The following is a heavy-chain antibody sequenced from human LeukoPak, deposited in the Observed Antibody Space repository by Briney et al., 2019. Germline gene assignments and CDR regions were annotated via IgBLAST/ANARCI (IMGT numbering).Heavy chain of an antibody. V-gene: IGHV4-59*01. J-gene: IGHJ4*02. CDR3: ARGDGYIYY. CDR1: GGSISRYY. Sequence: PSETLSLTCTVSGGSISRYYRSWIRQPPGKGLEWIGYIYYSGSTNYSPSLKSRVTISVDTSKNQFSLELSSVTAADTAVYYCARGDGYIYYWGQGTLVTVSS. D-gene: IGHD5-24*01. CDR2: IYYSGST.